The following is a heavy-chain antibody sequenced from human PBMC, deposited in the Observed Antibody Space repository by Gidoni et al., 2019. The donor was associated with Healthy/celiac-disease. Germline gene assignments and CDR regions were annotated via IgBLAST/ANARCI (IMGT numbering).Heavy chain of an antibody. CDR2: ISYSGST. D-gene: IGHD2-15*01. V-gene: IGHV4-39*01. CDR1: GGSISSSSSY. Sequence: QLQLQESGPGLVKPSEPLSLTCTVSGGSISSSSSYWGWLRHPPGKGLEWSGSISYSGSTYYNPSIKRRVTIYGDTSKNQFSLKLSSVTAADTAVYYCARGYCSGGSCYSPTPHLYFDYWGQGTLVTVSS. J-gene: IGHJ4*02. CDR3: ARGYCSGGSCYSPTPHLYFDY.